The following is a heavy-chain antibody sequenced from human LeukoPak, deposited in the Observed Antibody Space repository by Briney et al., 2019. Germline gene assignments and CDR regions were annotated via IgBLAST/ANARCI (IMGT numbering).Heavy chain of an antibody. CDR1: GYTFTSYY. CDR3: ARGVGGLGNMNV. Sequence: GASVKVSCKASGYTFTSYYMHWVRQAPGQGLEWMGWMSPKSGNTDYAQKFQGRVTMTRNTSINTAYLELSSLRSDDTAVYFCARGVGGLGNMNVWGEGTTVIVSS. V-gene: IGHV1-8*02. J-gene: IGHJ6*03. D-gene: IGHD3-16*01. CDR2: MSPKSGNT.